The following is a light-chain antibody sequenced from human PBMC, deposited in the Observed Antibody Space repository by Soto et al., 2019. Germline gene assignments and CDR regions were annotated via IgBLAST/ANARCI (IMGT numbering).Light chain of an antibody. CDR2: KAS. V-gene: IGKV1-5*03. CDR1: QYISTW. CDR3: QQYNSYRGT. Sequence: IQMTQYPSNLSASVGDRVTITCGASQYISTWFAWYQQKPGKAPKLLMYKASTLESGVPSRFSVSGSGTEFTLTISRLKTDDFATYYCQQYNSYRGTFRQGTKVDIK. J-gene: IGKJ1*01.